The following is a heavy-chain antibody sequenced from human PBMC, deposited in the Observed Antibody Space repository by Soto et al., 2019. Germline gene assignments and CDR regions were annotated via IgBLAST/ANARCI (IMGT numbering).Heavy chain of an antibody. D-gene: IGHD6-6*01. Sequence: GGSLRLSCAASGFTFSSYGMHWVRQAPGKGLEWVAVISYDGSNKYYADSVKGRFTISRDNPKNTLYLQMNSLRAEDTAVYYCAQQLVGDYYYYGMDVWGQGTTVTVSS. V-gene: IGHV3-30*03. J-gene: IGHJ6*02. CDR3: AQQLVGDYYYYGMDV. CDR2: ISYDGSNK. CDR1: GFTFSSYG.